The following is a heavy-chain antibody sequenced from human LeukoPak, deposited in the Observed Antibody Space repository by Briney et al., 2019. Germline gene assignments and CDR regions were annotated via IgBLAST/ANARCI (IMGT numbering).Heavy chain of an antibody. J-gene: IGHJ4*02. Sequence: KASETLSLTSAVNGGSFRGYYWSWIRQPPGKGLEWIGEINHSGRTNYNPSLKSRVTISVDTSKNQFSLKLSSVTAADTAVYYCARQNYGAAPLRYWGQGTLVTVSS. CDR1: GGSFRGYY. D-gene: IGHD4/OR15-4a*01. CDR3: ARQNYGAAPLRY. V-gene: IGHV4-34*01. CDR2: INHSGRT.